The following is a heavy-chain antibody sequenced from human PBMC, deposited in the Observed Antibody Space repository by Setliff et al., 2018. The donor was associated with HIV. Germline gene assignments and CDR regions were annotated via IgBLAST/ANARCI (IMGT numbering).Heavy chain of an antibody. Sequence: ASVKVSCKASGYTFTSSDINWVRQATGQGLEWMGWMNPNSGNTGYAQKFQGRVTMTRDTSIRTAYMELSSLRSEDTAVYYCARGAWYTSGWYSSRYLDVWGRGTTVTVSS. CDR1: GYTFTSSD. J-gene: IGHJ6*03. D-gene: IGHD6-19*01. CDR2: MNPNSGNT. V-gene: IGHV1-8*02. CDR3: ARGAWYTSGWYSSRYLDV.